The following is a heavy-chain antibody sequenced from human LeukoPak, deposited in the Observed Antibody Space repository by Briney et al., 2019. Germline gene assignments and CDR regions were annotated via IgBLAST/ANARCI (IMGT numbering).Heavy chain of an antibody. J-gene: IGHJ4*02. CDR1: GFTFSSYA. D-gene: IGHD3-3*01. CDR2: IRGSGGST. Sequence: GGSLRLSCAASGFTFSSYAMSWVRQAPGKGLEWVAAIRGSGGSTYYADSVKGRFTISRDNAKNTLYLQMNSLRAEDTAVYYCAKKEGSGSERFDYWGQGTLVTVSS. V-gene: IGHV3-23*01. CDR3: AKKEGSGSERFDY.